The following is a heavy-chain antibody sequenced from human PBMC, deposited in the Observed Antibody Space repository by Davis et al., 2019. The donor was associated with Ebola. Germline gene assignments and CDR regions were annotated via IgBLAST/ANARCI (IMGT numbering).Heavy chain of an antibody. J-gene: IGHJ4*02. CDR3: AKKIPGNNPFDS. V-gene: IGHV3-23*01. Sequence: GESLKISCAASGFTLRSYVVSWVRQAPGAGLELVSSMSTSGSKTDYGDSVKGRFTISRDNSMNMLYLQMNSLRAEDTAVYYCAKKIPGNNPFDSWGQGTLVTVSS. CDR1: GFTLRSYV. D-gene: IGHD1-14*01. CDR2: MSTSGSKT.